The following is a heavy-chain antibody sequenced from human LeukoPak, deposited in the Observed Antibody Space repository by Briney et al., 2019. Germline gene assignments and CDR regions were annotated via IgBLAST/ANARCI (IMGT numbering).Heavy chain of an antibody. CDR2: ISSRSGST. J-gene: IGHJ3*02. CDR3: AKESMKQWLVCGAFDI. V-gene: IGHV3-11*06. Sequence: PGGSLRLSCAASGFTFSDYYMNWIRQAPGKGLEWVSYISSRSGSTDYTDSVKGRFTISRDNAKNSLYLQMNSLRAEDTAIYYCAKESMKQWLVCGAFDIWGQGTMVTVSS. CDR1: GFTFSDYY. D-gene: IGHD6-19*01.